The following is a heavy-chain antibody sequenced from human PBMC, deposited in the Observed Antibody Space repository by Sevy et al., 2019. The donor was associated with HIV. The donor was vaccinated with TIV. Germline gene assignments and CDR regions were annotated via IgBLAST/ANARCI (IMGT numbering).Heavy chain of an antibody. CDR1: GFTFSNVW. V-gene: IGHV3-15*01. CDR3: TTGGSILEY. Sequence: GGSMRLSCAASGFTFSNVWMSWVRQGPGKGLEWVGHIKSKTDGGTTDYASPVKSSFTISRDDSNNMPSLKMNSLKTEDPAVYYCTTGGSILEYWGQGTLVTVSS. CDR2: IKSKTDGGTT. D-gene: IGHD3-16*01. J-gene: IGHJ4*02.